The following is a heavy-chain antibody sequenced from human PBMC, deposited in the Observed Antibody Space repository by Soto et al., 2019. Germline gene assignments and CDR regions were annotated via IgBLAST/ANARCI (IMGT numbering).Heavy chain of an antibody. D-gene: IGHD2-2*02. CDR3: ARDQSRIPNYYYGMDV. V-gene: IGHV4-59*01. CDR1: GGSISSYY. J-gene: IGHJ6*02. CDR2: IYYSGST. Sequence: QVQLQESGPGLVKPSETLSLTCTVSGGSISSYYWSWIRQPPGKGLEWIGYIYYSGSTNYNPSLKSRVTISVDTSKHQFSLKLSSVTAADTAVYYCARDQSRIPNYYYGMDVWGQGTTVTVSS.